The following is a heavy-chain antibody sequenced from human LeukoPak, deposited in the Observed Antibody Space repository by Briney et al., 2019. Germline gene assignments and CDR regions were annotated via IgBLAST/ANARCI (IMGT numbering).Heavy chain of an antibody. D-gene: IGHD1-1*01. CDR1: GGSISNNNYY. CDR3: ATWRTAKTGFDY. V-gene: IGHV4-39*01. J-gene: IGHJ4*02. Sequence: PSETLSLTCTVSGGSISNNNYYWAWIRQPPGKGLECIGSIYYIGNPHYNPSLKSRVTISVDTSKNQLSLRLSSVTAADTAVYYCATWRTAKTGFDYWGERTLVTVPS. CDR2: IYYIGNP.